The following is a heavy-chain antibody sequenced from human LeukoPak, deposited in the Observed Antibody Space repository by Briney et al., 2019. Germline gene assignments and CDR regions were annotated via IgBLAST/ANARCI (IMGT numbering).Heavy chain of an antibody. CDR2: INPDNGDS. J-gene: IGHJ4*02. CDR3: ARTTPFTASGYDY. V-gene: IGHV1-8*03. CDR1: GYTFSNYH. Sequence: GASVKVSCKASGYTFSNYHINWVRQATGQGLEWMGWINPDNGDSGFAQKFQGRVTITRYTAMTTAYMEPSSLTSEDTAIYFCARTTPFTASGYDYWGQGTLVTVSS. D-gene: IGHD6-25*01.